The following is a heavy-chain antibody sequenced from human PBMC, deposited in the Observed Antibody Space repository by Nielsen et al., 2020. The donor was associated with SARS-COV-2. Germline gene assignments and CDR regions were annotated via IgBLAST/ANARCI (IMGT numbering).Heavy chain of an antibody. CDR2: ISSSSSTI. Sequence: WIRQPPGKGLEWVSYISSSSSTIYYADSVKGRFTISRDNAKNSLYLQMNSLRDEDTVVYYCARERTTVTTRFIFYYYGMDVWGQGTTVTVSS. D-gene: IGHD4-17*01. CDR3: ARERTTVTTRFIFYYYGMDV. J-gene: IGHJ6*02. V-gene: IGHV3-48*02.